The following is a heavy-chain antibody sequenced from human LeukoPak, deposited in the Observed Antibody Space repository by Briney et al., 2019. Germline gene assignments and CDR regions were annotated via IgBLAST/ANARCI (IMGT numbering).Heavy chain of an antibody. CDR1: GFTFSSYA. V-gene: IGHV3-30-3*01. Sequence: GGSLRLSCAASGFTFSSYAMHWVRQAPGKGLEWVAVISYDGSNKYYADSVKGRFTISRDNSKNTLYLQMNSLRAEDTAVYYCARAIGDFWSGKDYWGQGTLVTVSS. J-gene: IGHJ4*02. CDR3: ARAIGDFWSGKDY. CDR2: ISYDGSNK. D-gene: IGHD3-3*01.